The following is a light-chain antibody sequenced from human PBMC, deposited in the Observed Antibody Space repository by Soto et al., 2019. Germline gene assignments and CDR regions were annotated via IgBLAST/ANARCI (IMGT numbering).Light chain of an antibody. CDR2: LNSDGSH. Sequence: QSVLTQSPSASASLGASVRLTCTLSSGHSTYAIAWHQQQPEKGPRYLMKLNSDGSHYKGDGIPDRFSVSSSGAERYLTISSLQSEDEADYYCQTWGTDIVVFGGGTKVTVL. J-gene: IGLJ2*01. CDR3: QTWGTDIVV. CDR1: SGHSTYA. V-gene: IGLV4-69*01.